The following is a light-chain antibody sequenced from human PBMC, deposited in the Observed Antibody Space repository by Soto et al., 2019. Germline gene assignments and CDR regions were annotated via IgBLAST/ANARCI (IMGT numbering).Light chain of an antibody. V-gene: IGKV1-16*01. CDR3: LQRSIGFT. CDR2: GAS. Sequence: DIQMTQSPPSLSASVGDRVTIICRASEGINTYLAWFRQKPGKAPKSLIYGASKRAPGVSARFSGSGSGTDFTLTISSLEPEDFAVYHCLQRSIGFTFGPGTKVDIK. CDR1: EGINTY. J-gene: IGKJ3*01.